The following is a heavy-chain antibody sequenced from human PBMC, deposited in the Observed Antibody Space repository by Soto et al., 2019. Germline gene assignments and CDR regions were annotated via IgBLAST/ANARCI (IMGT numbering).Heavy chain of an antibody. CDR2: IGFAGDT. D-gene: IGHD3-10*01. CDR3: TRGIWFGELLPRRYFAH. Sequence: PGGSLRLSCVASGLRFSDTDMHWVRQAPGKGLEWVSGIGFAGDTYYPDSVKGRFTISRENDKNSLSLQMNSLRDEDTAVYYCTRGIWFGELLPRRYFAHWGQGIVVT. CDR1: GLRFSDTD. V-gene: IGHV3-13*01. J-gene: IGHJ4*02.